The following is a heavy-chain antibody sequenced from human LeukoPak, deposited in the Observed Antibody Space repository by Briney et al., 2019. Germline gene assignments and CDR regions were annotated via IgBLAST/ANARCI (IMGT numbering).Heavy chain of an antibody. CDR3: ATGYRIVGALVFDY. Sequence: ASVKVSCKVSGYTLTELSMHWVRQAPGKGLEWMGGFDPEDGETIYAQKFQGRVTMTEDTSTDTAYMELSSLRSEDTAVYYCATGYRIVGALVFDYWGQGTLVTVPS. CDR2: FDPEDGET. CDR1: GYTLTELS. D-gene: IGHD1-26*01. V-gene: IGHV1-24*01. J-gene: IGHJ4*02.